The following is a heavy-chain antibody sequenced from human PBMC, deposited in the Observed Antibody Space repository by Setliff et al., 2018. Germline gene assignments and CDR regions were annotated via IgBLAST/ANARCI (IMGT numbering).Heavy chain of an antibody. CDR3: ARGYYNFLSGYYTPYYFDY. J-gene: IGHJ4*02. V-gene: IGHV4-59*01. CDR2: IYYSGNT. Sequence: PSETLSLTCTVSGGSIRNYYWSWIRQPPGKGLEWIGCIYYSGNTNYNPSLKSRVTISVDTSKNQFSLKLSSVTAADTAVYFCARGYYNFLSGYYTPYYFDYWGQGTLVTVSS. D-gene: IGHD3-3*01. CDR1: GGSIRNYY.